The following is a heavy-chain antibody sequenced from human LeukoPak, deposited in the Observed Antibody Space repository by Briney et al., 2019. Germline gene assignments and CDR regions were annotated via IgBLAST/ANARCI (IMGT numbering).Heavy chain of an antibody. CDR1: GGSVSRYY. D-gene: IGHD5-24*01. CDR2: IYYSGST. Sequence: PSETLSLTWTVAGGSVSRYYWSWIRQPPGKGLEWIGYIYYSGSTKYNPSLRSRATISVDTSKKQFSLKPSSVTAADTAVYCCARGARAGYNLAPFDYWGQGTLVTVSS. J-gene: IGHJ4*02. CDR3: ARGARAGYNLAPFDY. V-gene: IGHV4-59*08.